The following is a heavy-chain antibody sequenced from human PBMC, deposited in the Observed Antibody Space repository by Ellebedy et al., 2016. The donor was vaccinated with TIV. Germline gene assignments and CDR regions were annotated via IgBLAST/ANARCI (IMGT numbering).Heavy chain of an antibody. CDR2: IIPILGTA. Sequence: SVKVSCKASGGTFSSYAVSWVRQAPGQGLEWMGGIIPILGTANYAQKFQGRVTITADESTSTAYMELSSLRSEDTAIYYCARRYDTQGPYGMDVWGQGTTVTVSS. D-gene: IGHD3-9*01. CDR1: GGTFSSYA. V-gene: IGHV1-69*13. J-gene: IGHJ6*02. CDR3: ARRYDTQGPYGMDV.